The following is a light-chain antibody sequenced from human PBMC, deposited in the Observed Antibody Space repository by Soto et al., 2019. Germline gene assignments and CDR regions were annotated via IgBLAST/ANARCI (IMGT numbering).Light chain of an antibody. V-gene: IGKV3-15*01. CDR2: GAS. Sequence: EIVMTQSPATLSVSPGERATLSCRASQSVSRNLAWYQQKPGQAPRLLIYGASTRATGIPVRFSGSGSGTEFTLTISSLQSEDFAVYYCQQYNSWPPITFGQGTRLEIK. CDR1: QSVSRN. CDR3: QQYNSWPPIT. J-gene: IGKJ5*01.